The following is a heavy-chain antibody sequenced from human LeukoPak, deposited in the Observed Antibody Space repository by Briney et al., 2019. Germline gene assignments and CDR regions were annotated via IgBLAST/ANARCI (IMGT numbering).Heavy chain of an antibody. CDR1: GYTFTSYG. J-gene: IGHJ4*02. Sequence: ASVKVSCKASGYTFTSYGISWVRQAPGQGLEWMGGIIPIFGTANYAQKFQGRVTITADESTSTAYMELSSLRSEDTAVYYCARVRELLHFDYWGQGTLVTVSS. CDR3: ARVRELLHFDY. CDR2: IIPIFGTA. V-gene: IGHV1-69*13. D-gene: IGHD1-26*01.